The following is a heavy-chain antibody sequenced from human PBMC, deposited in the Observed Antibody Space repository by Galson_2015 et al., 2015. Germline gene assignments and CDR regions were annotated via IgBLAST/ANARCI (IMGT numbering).Heavy chain of an antibody. V-gene: IGHV3-7*04. CDR1: GFTFSSYW. CDR3: ARARVLMVYAPDY. Sequence: SLRLSCAASGFTFSSYWMSWVRQAPGKGLEWVANIKQDGSEKYYVDSVKGRFTISRDNAKNSLYLQMNSLRAEDTAVYYRARARVLMVYAPDYWGQGTLVTVSS. J-gene: IGHJ4*02. D-gene: IGHD2-8*01. CDR2: IKQDGSEK.